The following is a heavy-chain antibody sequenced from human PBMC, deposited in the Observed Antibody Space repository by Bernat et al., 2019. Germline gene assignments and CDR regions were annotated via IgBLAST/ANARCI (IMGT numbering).Heavy chain of an antibody. V-gene: IGHV3-30*18. CDR2: ISYDGSNT. J-gene: IGHJ4*02. CDR3: AKDTAIAY. CDR1: GFTFSSYG. Sequence: QVQLVESGGGVVQPGRSLRLSCAASGFTFSSYGMPWFRQAPGKGLEWVAVISYDGSNTYYADSVKGRFTISRDNSKTTLYLQMNGLRAEDTAVYYCAKDTAIAYWGQGTLVTVSS. D-gene: IGHD5-18*01.